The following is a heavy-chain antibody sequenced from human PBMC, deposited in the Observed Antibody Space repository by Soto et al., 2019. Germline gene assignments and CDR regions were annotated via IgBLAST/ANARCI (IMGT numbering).Heavy chain of an antibody. Sequence: GGSLRLSCAASGLTFNIYGMHWVRQAPGKGLEWVAVIWSDGTKKYYVDSVKGRFTISRDNFNNTLYLHMSSLRAEDTAVYYCAREIGSGNVGVVYFDPWGQGTLVTVSS. CDR3: AREIGSGNVGVVYFDP. D-gene: IGHD3-3*01. J-gene: IGHJ5*02. V-gene: IGHV3-33*01. CDR2: IWSDGTKK. CDR1: GLTFNIYG.